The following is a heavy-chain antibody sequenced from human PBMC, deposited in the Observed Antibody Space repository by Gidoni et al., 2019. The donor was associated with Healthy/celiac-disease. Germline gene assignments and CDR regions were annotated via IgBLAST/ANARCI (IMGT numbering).Heavy chain of an antibody. CDR3: ARGIGIAAAENYFDY. J-gene: IGHJ4*02. Sequence: EVQLVESGGGLVQPGGSLRLSCAASGFTFSSYEMNWVRQAPGKGLEWVSYISSSGSTIYYADSVKGRFTISRDNAKNSLYLQMNSLRAEDTAVYYCARGIGIAAAENYFDYWGQGTLVTVSS. CDR2: ISSSGSTI. CDR1: GFTFSSYE. V-gene: IGHV3-48*03. D-gene: IGHD6-13*01.